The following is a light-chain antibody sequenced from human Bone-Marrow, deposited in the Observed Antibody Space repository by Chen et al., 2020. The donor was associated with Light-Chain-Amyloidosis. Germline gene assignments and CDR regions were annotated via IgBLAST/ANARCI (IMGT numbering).Light chain of an antibody. Sequence: SSALTQPPSGSVSPGQTATFTCSGNKLGDKDVCWYQHKAGQSPVLVIYQDTKRPSGIPERFSASNSGNTATLTISGTQAMDEADYYCQAWDLGSFVFGTGTTVTVL. CDR1: KLGDKD. V-gene: IGLV3-1*01. J-gene: IGLJ1*01. CDR2: QDT. CDR3: QAWDLGSFV.